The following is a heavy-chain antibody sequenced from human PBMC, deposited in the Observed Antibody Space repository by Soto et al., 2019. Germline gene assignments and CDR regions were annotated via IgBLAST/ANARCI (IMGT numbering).Heavy chain of an antibody. D-gene: IGHD3-10*01. Sequence: QVQLVESGGGVVQPGRSLRLSCAASGFTFSSYAMHWVRQAPGKGLEWVAVISYDGSNKYYADSVKGRFTISRDNSKNPLYLQMNSLRAEDTAVYYCAREAGSDGSGNYYYGMDVWGQGTTVTVSS. CDR3: AREAGSDGSGNYYYGMDV. J-gene: IGHJ6*02. CDR1: GFTFSSYA. CDR2: ISYDGSNK. V-gene: IGHV3-30-3*01.